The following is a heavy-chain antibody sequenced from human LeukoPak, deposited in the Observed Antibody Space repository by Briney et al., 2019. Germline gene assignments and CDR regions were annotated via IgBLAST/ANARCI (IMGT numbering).Heavy chain of an antibody. CDR1: GYTFTSYG. CDR2: ISAYNGNT. V-gene: IGHV1-18*01. J-gene: IGHJ4*02. CDR3: ARDHAEYSSSLIDY. Sequence: GASVKVSCKASGYTFTSYGISWVRQAPGQGLEWMGWISAYNGNTNYAQKLQGRVTMTTDTSTSTAYMELRRLRSDDTAVYYCARDHAEYSSSLIDYWGQGTLVTVSS. D-gene: IGHD6-6*01.